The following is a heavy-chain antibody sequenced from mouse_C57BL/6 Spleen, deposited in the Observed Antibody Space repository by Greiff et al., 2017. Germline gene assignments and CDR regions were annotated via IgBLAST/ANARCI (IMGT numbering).Heavy chain of an antibody. CDR3: ARRKSNYGFAY. V-gene: IGHV1-64*01. J-gene: IGHJ3*01. D-gene: IGHD2-5*01. Sequence: QVHVKQPGAELVKPGASVKLSCKASGYTFTSYWMHWVKQRPGQGLEWIGMIHPNSGSTNYNEKFKSKATLTVDKSSSTAYMQLSSLTSEDSAVYYCARRKSNYGFAYWGQGTLVTVSA. CDR2: IHPNSGST. CDR1: GYTFTSYW.